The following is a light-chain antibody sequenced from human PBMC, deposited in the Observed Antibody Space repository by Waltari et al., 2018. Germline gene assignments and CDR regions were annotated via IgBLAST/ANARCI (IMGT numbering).Light chain of an antibody. CDR1: QDISNY. V-gene: IGKV1-33*01. Sequence: DIQMTQSPSSLSASVGDRVTITCQASQDISNYLNWYQQKPGKGPKLLIYDASNLETGVPSRFSGSGSGTDFTFTISSLQPEDIATYYCQQYDNLLITFGQGTRLEIK. J-gene: IGKJ5*01. CDR3: QQYDNLLIT. CDR2: DAS.